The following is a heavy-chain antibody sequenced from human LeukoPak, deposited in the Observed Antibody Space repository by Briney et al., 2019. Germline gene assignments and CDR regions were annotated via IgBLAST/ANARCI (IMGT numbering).Heavy chain of an antibody. Sequence: GGSLRLSCAASGFTFSNYAMHWVRQAPGKGLEWVTFIRYDGSNKYYTDSVKGRFTISRDNSKNTLYLQMDSLRAEDTAVYYCARDYDFWSGYYSPTRGYFGYWGQGTLVTVSS. CDR3: ARDYDFWSGYYSPTRGYFGY. V-gene: IGHV3-30*02. CDR2: IRYDGSNK. CDR1: GFTFSNYA. D-gene: IGHD3-3*01. J-gene: IGHJ4*02.